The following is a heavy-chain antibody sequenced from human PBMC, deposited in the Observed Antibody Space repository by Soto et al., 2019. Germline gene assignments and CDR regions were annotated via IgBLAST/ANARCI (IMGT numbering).Heavy chain of an antibody. Sequence: SETLSLTCAVSGGSIGTYISTLWTWVRQPPGKGLEWIGDIYHRGNTNYNPSLKSRVTISVDKSKNQFSLRLTSVTAADTAVYFCATRDGTIDYWGQGTLVTVSS. D-gene: IGHD1-7*01. J-gene: IGHJ4*02. V-gene: IGHV4-4*02. CDR3: ATRDGTIDY. CDR1: GGSIGTYISTL. CDR2: IYHRGNT.